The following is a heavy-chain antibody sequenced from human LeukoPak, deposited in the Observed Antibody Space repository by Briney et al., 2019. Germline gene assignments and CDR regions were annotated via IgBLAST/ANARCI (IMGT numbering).Heavy chain of an antibody. V-gene: IGHV1-2*02. CDR3: ARDSTLMVRGVIGAFDI. J-gene: IGHJ3*02. CDR2: INPNSGGT. CDR1: GYIFTDYY. D-gene: IGHD3-10*01. Sequence: ASVKVSCKASGYIFTDYYIHWVRQAPGQGLEWMGWINPNSGGTNYAQKFQGRVTMTRDTSISTAYMELSRLRSDDTAVYYRARDSTLMVRGVIGAFDIWGQGTMVTVSS.